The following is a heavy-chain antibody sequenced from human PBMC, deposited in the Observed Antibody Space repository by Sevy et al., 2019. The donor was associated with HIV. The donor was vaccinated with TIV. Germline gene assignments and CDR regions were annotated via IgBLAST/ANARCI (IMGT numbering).Heavy chain of an antibody. CDR1: GFXFSKYG. Sequence: GGSLRLSCAASGFXFSKYGMHWVRQAPGKGLEWXAXIWYDGSSEYYADSVKGRFTISRDNSNNTLYLQVNSLRAEDTAVYYCVRGADYYDXGGANCDSWGQGTLVTVSS. D-gene: IGHD3-22*01. J-gene: IGHJ4*02. CDR3: VRGADYYDXGGANCDS. V-gene: IGHV3-33*01. CDR2: IWYDGSSE.